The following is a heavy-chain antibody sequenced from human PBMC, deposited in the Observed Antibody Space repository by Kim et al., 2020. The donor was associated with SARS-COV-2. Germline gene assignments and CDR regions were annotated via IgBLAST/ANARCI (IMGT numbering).Heavy chain of an antibody. CDR3: AREADY. V-gene: IGHV3-11*05. J-gene: IGHJ4*02. Sequence: SRSSYTNYADSVKGRFTISRDNAKNSLYLQMNSLRAEDTAVYYCAREADYWGQGTLVTVSS. CDR2: SRSSYT.